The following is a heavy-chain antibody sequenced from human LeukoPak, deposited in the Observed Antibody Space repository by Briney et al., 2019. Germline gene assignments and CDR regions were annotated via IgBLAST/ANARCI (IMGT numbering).Heavy chain of an antibody. CDR1: GGSISSSSYY. J-gene: IGHJ4*02. V-gene: IGHV4-39*07. CDR2: IYYSGST. D-gene: IGHD4-17*01. Sequence: PSETLSLTCTVSGGSISSSSYYWGWIRQPPGKGLEWIGSIYYSGSTYYNPSLKSRVTISVDTSKNQFSLKLSSVTAADTAVYYCARDLMDYGDYIRYPTYYFDYWGQGTLVTVSS. CDR3: ARDLMDYGDYIRYPTYYFDY.